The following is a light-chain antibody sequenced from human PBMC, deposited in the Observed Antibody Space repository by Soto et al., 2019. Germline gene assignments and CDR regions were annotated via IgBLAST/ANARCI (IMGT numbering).Light chain of an antibody. CDR3: QQADSFPLP. Sequence: DIQMTQSPSSVSASVGDRVTLTCRASQDIGNLLAWYQQKPGKAPKLLIYFGSNLQTGVPSRFSGSGSGTDFTLTISSLQPEDLATYYCQQADSFPLPFGRGTRVEIK. V-gene: IGKV1-12*01. J-gene: IGKJ2*01. CDR1: QDIGNL. CDR2: FGS.